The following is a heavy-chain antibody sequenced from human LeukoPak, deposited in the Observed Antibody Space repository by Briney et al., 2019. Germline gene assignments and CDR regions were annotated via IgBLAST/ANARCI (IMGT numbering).Heavy chain of an antibody. CDR2: IFPGGNT. V-gene: IGHV4-38-2*02. J-gene: IGHJ3*02. D-gene: IGHD5-24*01. CDR1: GYSISSGYY. Sequence: SETLSLTCTVSGYSISSGYYWGWMRQPAGKGLEWIGRIFPGGNTYFNPSLKSRVAISVDSSKNQFSLTLSSVTAADAAVYYCAGNRDAYFLNAFDIWGQGTMVTVSS. CDR3: AGNRDAYFLNAFDI.